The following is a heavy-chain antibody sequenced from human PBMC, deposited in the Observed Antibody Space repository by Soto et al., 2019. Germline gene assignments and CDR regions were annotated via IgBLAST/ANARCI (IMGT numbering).Heavy chain of an antibody. Sequence: PGESLKISCAASGFTFSDYYMSWIRQAPGKGLEWVSYISSSGSTIYYADSVKGRFTISRDNAKNSLYLQMNSLRAEDTAVYYCARAPTLGPYSYGFLDVWGQGTTVTVSS. CDR2: ISSSGSTI. CDR3: ARAPTLGPYSYGFLDV. D-gene: IGHD5-18*01. J-gene: IGHJ6*02. V-gene: IGHV3-11*01. CDR1: GFTFSDYY.